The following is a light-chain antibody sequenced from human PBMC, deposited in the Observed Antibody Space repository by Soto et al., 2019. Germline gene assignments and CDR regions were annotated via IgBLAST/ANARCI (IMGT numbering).Light chain of an antibody. V-gene: IGKV3-15*01. CDR1: QSVSSH. CDR3: QQYNNWPRT. CDR2: AAS. Sequence: EIMMTQSPATLSVSPGEGATLSCRASQSVSSHIAWYQQKPGQAPRLLIYAASIRATGIPARFSGSGSGTEFTLTISSLQSEDFAVYYCQQYNNWPRTFGQGTKVDSK. J-gene: IGKJ1*01.